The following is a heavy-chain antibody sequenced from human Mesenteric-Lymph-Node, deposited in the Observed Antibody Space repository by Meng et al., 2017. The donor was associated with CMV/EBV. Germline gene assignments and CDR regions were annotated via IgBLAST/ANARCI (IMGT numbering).Heavy chain of an antibody. CDR2: IKQDGSEK. CDR1: GFTFSSYW. V-gene: IGHV3-7*01. J-gene: IGHJ6*02. D-gene: IGHD3-10*01. CDR3: ARESGAYGSHGMDG. Sequence: GESLKISCAASGFTFSSYWMSWVRQAPGKGLEWVANIKQDGSEKYYVDSVRGRFTISRDNAKNTLYLQMNSLRAEDTAVYYCARESGAYGSHGMDGWGHGTTVTVSS.